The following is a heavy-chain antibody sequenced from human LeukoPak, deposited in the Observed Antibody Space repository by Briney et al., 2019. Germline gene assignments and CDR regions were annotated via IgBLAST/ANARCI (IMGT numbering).Heavy chain of an antibody. CDR3: ARTSAVLDYDFWSGYPHYYYYYMDV. CDR2: IYYSGSI. J-gene: IGHJ6*03. V-gene: IGHV4-59*01. Sequence: NPSETLSLTCTVSGGSISSYYWSWIRQPPGKGLEWIGYIYYSGSINYNPSLKSRVTISVDTSKNQFSLKLSSVTAADTAVYYCARTSAVLDYDFWSGYPHYYYYYMDVWGKGTTVTVSS. D-gene: IGHD3-3*01. CDR1: GGSISSYY.